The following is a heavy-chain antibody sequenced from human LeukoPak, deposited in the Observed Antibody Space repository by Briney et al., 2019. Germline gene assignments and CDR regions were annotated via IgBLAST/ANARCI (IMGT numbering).Heavy chain of an antibody. CDR3: ARHSSDYYGSAEWVNWIDP. CDR2: IYYSGST. J-gene: IGHJ5*02. Sequence: SETLSLTCTVSGGSISGSSYYWGWIRQPPGKGLEWIGSIYYSGSTYYNPSLKSRVTISVDTSKNQFSLKLNSVTAADTAVYYCARHSSDYYGSAEWVNWIDPWGQGTLVTVSS. CDR1: GGSISGSSYY. V-gene: IGHV4-39*01. D-gene: IGHD3-10*01.